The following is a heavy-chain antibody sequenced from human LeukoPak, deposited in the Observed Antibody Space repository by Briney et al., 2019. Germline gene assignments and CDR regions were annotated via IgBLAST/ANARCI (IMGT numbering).Heavy chain of an antibody. CDR3: ARDPLYYDSSGYLFS. Sequence: PSETLSLTCTVSGGSISSYYWSWIRQPAGKGLEWIGRIYTSGSTNYNPSLKSRVTMSVDTSENQFSLKLSSVTAADTAVYYCARDPLYYDSSGYLFSWGQGTLVTVSS. CDR1: GGSISSYY. J-gene: IGHJ4*02. V-gene: IGHV4-4*07. D-gene: IGHD3-22*01. CDR2: IYTSGST.